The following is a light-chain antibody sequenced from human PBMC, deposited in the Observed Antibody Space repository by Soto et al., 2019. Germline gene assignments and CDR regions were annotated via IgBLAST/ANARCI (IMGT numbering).Light chain of an antibody. CDR2: DAS. V-gene: IGKV1-5*01. CDR3: QQYNSYST. Sequence: DIQMTQSPSTLSASVRDRVTITCRASQSMSNWLAWYQQKPGKAPKLLIYDASTLESGVPARFSGSGSGTEFTLNIRSLQPEDFATYYCQQYNSYSTFGQGTKVDIK. J-gene: IGKJ1*01. CDR1: QSMSNW.